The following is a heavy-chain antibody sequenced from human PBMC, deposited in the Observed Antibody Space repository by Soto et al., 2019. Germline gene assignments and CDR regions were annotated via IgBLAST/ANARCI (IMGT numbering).Heavy chain of an antibody. CDR1: GGSISSYY. V-gene: IGHV4-59*01. CDR2: IYYSGST. Sequence: SETLSLTCTVSGGSISSYYWSWVRQPPGKGLEWIGYIYYSGSTNYNPSHKSRVTISVDTSQIQFSLKLSSVTAADTAVYYCARGWGYTHYYYYMDVWGKGTTVTVSS. D-gene: IGHD3-16*01. J-gene: IGHJ6*03. CDR3: ARGWGYTHYYYYMDV.